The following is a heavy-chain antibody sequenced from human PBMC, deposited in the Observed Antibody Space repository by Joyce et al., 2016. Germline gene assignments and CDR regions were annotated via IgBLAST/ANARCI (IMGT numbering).Heavy chain of an antibody. CDR1: GGSINTGYY. Sequence: QVQLQESGPGLVRPSQTLSLTCTFSGGSINTGYYWSWIRQSPGKGLEWIGYIFNSENKYNPSLDSRVTISADTSKTHFSLRLSSVTAADTAVYYCARYSDFAGYYWYFDLWGRGILVTVSS. CDR2: IFNSEN. V-gene: IGHV4-31*03. J-gene: IGHJ2*01. D-gene: IGHD2-15*01. CDR3: ARYSDFAGYYWYFDL.